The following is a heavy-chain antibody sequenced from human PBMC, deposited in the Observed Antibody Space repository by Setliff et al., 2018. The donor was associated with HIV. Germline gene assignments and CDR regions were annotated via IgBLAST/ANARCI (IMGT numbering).Heavy chain of an antibody. J-gene: IGHJ4*02. D-gene: IGHD1-1*01. V-gene: IGHV1-2*02. CDR3: ARQLSNSFDY. CDR2: ISPDNANT. Sequence: GASVKVSCKSSGYTFTDYFMHWVRQAPGQGLEWMGWISPDNANTMISQRFRGSVTMTSDRSINTAYMEFSGLTSDDTAVYYCARQLSNSFDYWGQGTLVTVSS. CDR1: GYTFTDYF.